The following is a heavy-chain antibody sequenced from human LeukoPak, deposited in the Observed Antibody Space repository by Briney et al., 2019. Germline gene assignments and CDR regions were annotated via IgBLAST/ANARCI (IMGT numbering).Heavy chain of an antibody. V-gene: IGHV1-8*01. CDR2: MNPNRGNA. Sequence: ASVKVSCKASGYTFSSYDINWVRQAAGQWLEWMGWMNPNRGNAGYAQKLQGRISITRNTSTNTAYMELSVLRSEDTAVYYCARGPRVFGVVIAPYWYFDFWGRGTLVTVSS. J-gene: IGHJ2*01. D-gene: IGHD3-3*01. CDR1: GYTFSSYD. CDR3: ARGPRVFGVVIAPYWYFDF.